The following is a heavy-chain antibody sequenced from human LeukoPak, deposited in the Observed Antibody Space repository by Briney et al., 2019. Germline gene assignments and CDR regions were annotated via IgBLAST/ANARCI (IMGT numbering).Heavy chain of an antibody. J-gene: IGHJ3*02. CDR3: AREDLRNYDILTGYSFDAFDI. CDR2: IYSGGST. CDR1: GFTVSSNY. V-gene: IGHV3-53*01. D-gene: IGHD3-9*01. Sequence: GGSLRLSCAASGFTVSSNYMSWVRQAPGKGLEWVSVIYSGGSTYYADSVKGRFTISRDNAKNTLYLQMNSLRAEDTAVYYCAREDLRNYDILTGYSFDAFDIWGQGTMVTVSS.